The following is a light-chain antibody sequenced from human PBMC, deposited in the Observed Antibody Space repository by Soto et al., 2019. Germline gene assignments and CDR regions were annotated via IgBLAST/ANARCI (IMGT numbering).Light chain of an antibody. Sequence: QSALTQPRSVSGSPGQSVTISCTGTSNDVGGYNYVSWYQQPPGKAPKLMIYDVNKLPSGVPDRFSGSKSGNTASLTISGLQAEDEADYYCCSYAGSYSWVFVGGTKLTVL. V-gene: IGLV2-11*01. J-gene: IGLJ3*02. CDR2: DVN. CDR3: CSYAGSYSWV. CDR1: SNDVGGYNY.